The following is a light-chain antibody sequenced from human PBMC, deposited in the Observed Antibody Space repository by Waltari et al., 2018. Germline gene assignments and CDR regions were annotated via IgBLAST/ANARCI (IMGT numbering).Light chain of an antibody. CDR3: QQYNRWPPLT. CDR1: QSIDNN. J-gene: IGKJ4*01. CDR2: AAS. V-gene: IGKV3-15*01. Sequence: EVVMTQSPATLSVSPGERVTLPCKASQSIDNNLAWYQQKPGQAPRLLIYAASTRATGVPARFSGSGSGTDFTLTISSLQSEDCAVFYCQQYNRWPPLTFGGGTKVEIK.